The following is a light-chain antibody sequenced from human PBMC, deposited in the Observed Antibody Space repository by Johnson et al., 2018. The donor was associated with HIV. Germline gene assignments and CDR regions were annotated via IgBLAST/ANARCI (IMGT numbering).Light chain of an antibody. J-gene: IGLJ1*01. CDR2: DNN. Sequence: QSVLTQPPSVSAAPGQKVTISCSGTSSNIRNNYVSWYQQLPGTAPKLLIYDNNKRPSGIPDRFSASESGTSATLGITGLQTGDEADYYCGAWDSSLSAHYVFGTGTKVTVL. CDR1: SSNIRNNY. V-gene: IGLV1-51*01. CDR3: GAWDSSLSAHYV.